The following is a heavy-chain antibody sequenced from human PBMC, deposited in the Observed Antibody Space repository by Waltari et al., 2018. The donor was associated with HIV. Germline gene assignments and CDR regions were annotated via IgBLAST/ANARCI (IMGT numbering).Heavy chain of an antibody. V-gene: IGHV4-61*02. J-gene: IGHJ6*02. CDR3: ARVFCSGGSCYGDGRYGMDV. Sequence: QVQLQESGPGLVKPLQTLSLTCTVSGGSISSGSYYWNWIRQPAGKGLEWIGRIYPSGSTNYNPSLKSRVTISVDTSKNQFSLKLSSGIAADTAVYYCARVFCSGGSCYGDGRYGMDVWGQGTTVTVSS. CDR1: GGSISSGSYY. CDR2: IYPSGST. D-gene: IGHD2-15*01.